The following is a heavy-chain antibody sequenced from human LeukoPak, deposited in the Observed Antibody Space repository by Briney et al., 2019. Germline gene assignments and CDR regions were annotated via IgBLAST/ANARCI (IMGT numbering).Heavy chain of an antibody. Sequence: ASVKVSCKASGYTFTSYGISWERQAPGQGLEWMGWISAYNGNTNYAQKLQGRVTLTTDTSTSTAYMELRSLRSDDTAVYYCARETGTTVSPDYWGQGTLVTVSS. V-gene: IGHV1-18*01. CDR1: GYTFTSYG. CDR2: ISAYNGNT. CDR3: ARETGTTVSPDY. J-gene: IGHJ4*02. D-gene: IGHD1-7*01.